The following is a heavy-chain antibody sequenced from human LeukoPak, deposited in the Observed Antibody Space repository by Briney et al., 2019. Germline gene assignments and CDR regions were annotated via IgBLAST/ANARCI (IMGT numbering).Heavy chain of an antibody. CDR1: GFTFSSYA. D-gene: IGHD2-15*01. J-gene: IGHJ4*02. Sequence: PGGSLRLSCAASGFTFSSYAMNWVRQAPGKGLKWVSAISGSGGSTYYADSVKGRFTISRDNSKNTLYLQMNSLRAEDTAVYYCAKGRSGYCSGGSCYLGDYWGQGTLVTVSS. CDR2: ISGSGGST. V-gene: IGHV3-23*01. CDR3: AKGRSGYCSGGSCYLGDY.